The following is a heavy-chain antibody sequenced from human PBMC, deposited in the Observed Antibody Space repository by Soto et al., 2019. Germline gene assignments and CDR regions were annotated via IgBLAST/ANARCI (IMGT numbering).Heavy chain of an antibody. CDR1: GYTFTDYD. CDR3: ARRWGYSFDY. V-gene: IGHV1-8*01. D-gene: IGHD7-27*01. CDR2: VSPENSNA. J-gene: IGHJ4*02. Sequence: ASVKVSCKTSGYTFTDYDINWVRQAPGQGLEYMGWVSPENSNAGYAQQFRGRVSMTTNTIISTAYLELTDLRYEDTAVYYCARRWGYSFDYWGQGTLVTVS.